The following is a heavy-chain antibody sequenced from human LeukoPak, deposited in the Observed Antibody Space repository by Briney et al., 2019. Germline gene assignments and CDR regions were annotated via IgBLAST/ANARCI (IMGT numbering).Heavy chain of an antibody. CDR3: ANHNLRRQAMTTVNYYYYMDV. V-gene: IGHV1-69*05. Sequence: SVKVSCKASGGTFSSYAISWVRQAPGQGLEWMGGIIPIFGTANYAQKFQGRVTITTDESTSTAYMELSSLRSEDTAVYYCANHNLRRQAMTTVNYYYYMDVWGKGTTVTVSS. CDR2: IIPIFGTA. D-gene: IGHD4-11*01. J-gene: IGHJ6*03. CDR1: GGTFSSYA.